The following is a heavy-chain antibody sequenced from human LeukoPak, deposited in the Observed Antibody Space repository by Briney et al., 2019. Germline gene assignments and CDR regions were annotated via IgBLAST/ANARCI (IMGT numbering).Heavy chain of an antibody. CDR1: GYTFTSYY. CDR3: ARGSGYDLRVLDYYGMDV. J-gene: IGHJ6*02. V-gene: IGHV1-46*01. Sequence: ASVKVSCKASGYTFTSYYMHWVRQAPGQGLEWMGIINPSGGSTRYAQKFQGRVTMTRDTSTSTVYMELSSLRSEDTAVYYCARGSGYDLRVLDYYGMDVWGQGTTVTVSS. CDR2: INPSGGST. D-gene: IGHD5-12*01.